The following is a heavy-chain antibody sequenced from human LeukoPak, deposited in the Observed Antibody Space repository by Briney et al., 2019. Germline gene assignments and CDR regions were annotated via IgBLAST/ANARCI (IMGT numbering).Heavy chain of an antibody. D-gene: IGHD3-9*01. V-gene: IGHV3-15*01. J-gene: IGHJ4*02. CDR3: TTSSYYDILTGYNY. Sequence: PGGSLRLSCAASGFTFSNAWMSWVRQAPGKGLEWVGRIKSKTDGRTTDYAAPVKGRFTISRDDSKNTLYLQMNSLETEDTAVYYCTTSSYYDILTGYNYWGQGTLVTVSS. CDR2: IKSKTDGRTT. CDR1: GFTFSNAW.